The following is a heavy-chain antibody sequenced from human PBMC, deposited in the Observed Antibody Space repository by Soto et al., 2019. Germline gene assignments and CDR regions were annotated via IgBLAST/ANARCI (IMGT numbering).Heavy chain of an antibody. CDR2: IYYSGST. CDR1: GGSISSYY. J-gene: IGHJ4*02. CDR3: ARVKEEVGATFDY. Sequence: QVQLQESGPGLVKPSETLSLTCTVSGGSISSYYWSWIRQPPGKGLEWIGYIYYSGSTNYNPSLKSRVTISVDTSKNQFSLKLSSVTAADTAVYYCARVKEEVGATFDYWGQGTLVTVSS. V-gene: IGHV4-59*01. D-gene: IGHD1-26*01.